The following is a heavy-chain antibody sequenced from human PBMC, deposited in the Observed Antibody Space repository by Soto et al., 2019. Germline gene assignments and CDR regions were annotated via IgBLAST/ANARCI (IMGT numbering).Heavy chain of an antibody. CDR3: ARVLKVTAARRVYYYYGRDV. V-gene: IGHV1-46*01. J-gene: IGHJ6*02. CDR2: INPSGGST. CDR1: GYTFTSYY. D-gene: IGHD6-6*01. Sequence: ASVKVSCKASGYTFTSYYMHWVRQAPGQGLEWMGIINPSGGSTSYAQKFQGRVTMTRDTSTSTVYMELSSLRSEDTAVYYCARVLKVTAARRVYYYYGRDVWGQGTTVTVSS.